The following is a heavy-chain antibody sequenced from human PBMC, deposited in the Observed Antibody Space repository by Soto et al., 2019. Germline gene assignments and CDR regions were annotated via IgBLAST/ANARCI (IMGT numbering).Heavy chain of an antibody. CDR1: GGSISSYY. CDR3: ARTTGYCSSTSCYRWFDP. Sequence: PSETLSLTCTVSGGSISSYYWSWIRQPPGKGLEWIGYIYYSGSTNYNPSLKSRVTISVDTSKNQFSLKLSSVTAADTAVYYCARTTGYCSSTSCYRWFDPWGQGTLVTVSS. D-gene: IGHD2-2*02. CDR2: IYYSGST. V-gene: IGHV4-59*08. J-gene: IGHJ5*02.